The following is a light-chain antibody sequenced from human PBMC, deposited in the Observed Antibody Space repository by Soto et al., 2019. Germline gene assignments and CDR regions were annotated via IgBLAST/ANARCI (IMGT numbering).Light chain of an antibody. CDR3: QQYGNSRT. Sequence: EIVLTQSPGTLSLSPGERATLSCRASQSVSSSYLAWHQQKPDQAPRLLIYGASSRCIGIPDRFSGSGCGTVSTLTISRQEPEDVAVYYCQQYGNSRTFGQGTKVEIK. J-gene: IGKJ1*01. CDR1: QSVSSSY. V-gene: IGKV3-20*01. CDR2: GAS.